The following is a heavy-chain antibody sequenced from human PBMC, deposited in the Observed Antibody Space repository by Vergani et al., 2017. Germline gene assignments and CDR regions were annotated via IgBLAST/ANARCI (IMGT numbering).Heavy chain of an antibody. CDR3: ARNPYCGGDCYSDAFDI. CDR2: IYYSGST. CDR1: GSSISSYY. D-gene: IGHD2-21*02. Sequence: QVQLQESGPGLVKPSETLSLTCTVSGSSISSYYWSWIRQPPGKGLEWIGYIYYSGSTNYNPSLKSRVTISVDTSKNQFSLKLSSVTAADTAVYDCARNPYCGGDCYSDAFDIWGQGTMVTVSS. J-gene: IGHJ3*02. V-gene: IGHV4-59*01.